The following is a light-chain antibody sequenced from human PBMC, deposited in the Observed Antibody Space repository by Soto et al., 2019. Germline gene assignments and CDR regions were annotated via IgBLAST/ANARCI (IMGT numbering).Light chain of an antibody. CDR2: EVT. J-gene: IGLJ1*01. V-gene: IGLV2-14*01. CDR3: SSYTASNILEV. Sequence: SALTQPASVSGSPGQSITISCTGTSSDVGGYNFVSWYQQHPGKAPKLIIYEVTHRPSGVSNRFSGSKSGNTASLTISGLQAEDEADYYCSSYTASNILEVFGTGTKVTVL. CDR1: SSDVGGYNF.